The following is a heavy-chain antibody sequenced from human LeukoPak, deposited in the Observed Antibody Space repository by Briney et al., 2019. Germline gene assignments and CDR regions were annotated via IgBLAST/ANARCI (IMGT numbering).Heavy chain of an antibody. V-gene: IGHV4-39*07. CDR1: GGSISSTSYY. D-gene: IGHD3-3*01. CDR2: IYYSGST. CDR3: ARVERNWSGYYAKVYYFDY. Sequence: SETLSLTCTVSGGSISSTSYYWGWLRQPPGKGLEWIASIYYSGSTYDNPSLKSRVTVSVDTSKNQFSLKLNSVTAADTAVYYCARVERNWSGYYAKVYYFDYWGQGTLVTVSS. J-gene: IGHJ4*02.